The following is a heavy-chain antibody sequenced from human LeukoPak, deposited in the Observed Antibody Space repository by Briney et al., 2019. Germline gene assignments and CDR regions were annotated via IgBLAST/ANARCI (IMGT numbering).Heavy chain of an antibody. Sequence: SGGSLRLSCAASGFTFSNYSMNWVRQAPGKGLEWVSSISSSSSYIYYADSVKGRFTISRDNSKNTLYLQMNSLRAEDTAVYYCARDKGGYNLYAFDLWGQGTMVTVSS. CDR2: ISSSSSYI. V-gene: IGHV3-21*01. CDR1: GFTFSNYS. J-gene: IGHJ3*01. CDR3: ARDKGGYNLYAFDL. D-gene: IGHD5-24*01.